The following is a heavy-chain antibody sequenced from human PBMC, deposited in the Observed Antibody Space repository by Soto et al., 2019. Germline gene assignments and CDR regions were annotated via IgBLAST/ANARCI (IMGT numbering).Heavy chain of an antibody. CDR1: GGSISDYH. D-gene: IGHD6-6*01. V-gene: IGHV4-59*01. CDR3: ARGGIAARKGRWFDP. J-gene: IGHJ5*02. CDR2: IHYSGST. Sequence: SETLSLTCTVSGGSISDYHWSWIRQPPGKGLEWIGYIHYSGSTNYNPSLKSRVTISVNTSKNQFSLKLRSVTAADTAVYYCARGGIAARKGRWFDPWGQGTLVTVSS.